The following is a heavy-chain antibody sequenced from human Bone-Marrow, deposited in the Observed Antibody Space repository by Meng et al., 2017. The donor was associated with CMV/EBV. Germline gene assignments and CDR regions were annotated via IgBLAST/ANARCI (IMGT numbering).Heavy chain of an antibody. CDR2: IKQDGNEK. J-gene: IGHJ3*01. Sequence: GESLKISCAASGFTFSNYWMSWVRQAPGKGLEWVANIKQDGNEKYYVDSVKGRFTISRDNAKNSLYLQMNSLRAEDTAVYYCARLSSSDDAFDVWGQGTRVTGSS. V-gene: IGHV3-7*01. D-gene: IGHD6-6*01. CDR3: ARLSSSDDAFDV. CDR1: GFTFSNYW.